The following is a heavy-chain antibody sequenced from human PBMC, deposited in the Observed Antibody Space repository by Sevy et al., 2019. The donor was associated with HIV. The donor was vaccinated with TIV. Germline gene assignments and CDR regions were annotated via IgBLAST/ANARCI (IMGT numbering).Heavy chain of an antibody. J-gene: IGHJ4*02. Sequence: LSLTCAASGFTFSKYSMSWVRQPPGKGLEWVSTLSSGCGEINYADSVKGRFTISRDNSKSSVYLQMNNLRPEDTAVYYCAREGCTKPHDYWGQGTLVTVSS. CDR2: LSSGCGEI. CDR3: AREGCTKPHDY. V-gene: IGHV3-23*01. D-gene: IGHD2-8*01. CDR1: GFTFSKYS.